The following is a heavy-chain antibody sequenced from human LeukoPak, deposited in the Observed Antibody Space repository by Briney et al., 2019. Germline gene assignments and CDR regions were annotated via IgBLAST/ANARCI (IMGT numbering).Heavy chain of an antibody. CDR3: ARDQGFWSGYSVGYYYYMDV. J-gene: IGHJ6*03. CDR1: GYTFTSYG. D-gene: IGHD3-3*01. V-gene: IGHV1-18*01. CDR2: ISAYNGST. Sequence: ASVKVSCKASGYTFTSYGISWVRQAPGQGLEWMGWISAYNGSTNYAQKLQGRVTMTTDTSTSTAYMELRSLRSDDTAVYYCARDQGFWSGYSVGYYYYMDVWGKGTTVTVSS.